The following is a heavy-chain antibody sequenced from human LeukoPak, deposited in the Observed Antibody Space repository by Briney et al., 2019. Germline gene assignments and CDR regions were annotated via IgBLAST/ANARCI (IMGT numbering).Heavy chain of an antibody. D-gene: IGHD6-13*01. CDR1: GFTFGDYT. CDR3: TTDWGYSNSGVFDF. Sequence: PGGSLRLSCITSGFTFGDYTMSWLRQAPGKGLEWVGFIRSKAYGETTEYAASVKGRFTISRDDSKSIAYLRMNSLKAEDTAAYYCTTDWGYSNSGVFDFWGQGTLVTVSS. CDR2: IRSKAYGETT. V-gene: IGHV3-49*03. J-gene: IGHJ4*02.